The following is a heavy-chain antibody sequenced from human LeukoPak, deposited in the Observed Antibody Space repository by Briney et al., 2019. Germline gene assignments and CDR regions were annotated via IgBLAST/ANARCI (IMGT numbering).Heavy chain of an antibody. D-gene: IGHD5/OR15-5a*01. CDR3: VRGGIRVSGIDAFDI. V-gene: IGHV3-13*01. CDR2: IGIGDDT. J-gene: IGHJ3*02. CDR1: GSTFRDYD. Sequence: GGSLRLSCAASGSTFRDYDMHWVRQTPGRGLEWVSAIGIGDDTHYPDSVKGRFTIPRENAKNSLYLQMSSLRDGDTAMYYCVRGGIRVSGIDAFDIWGHGTMVTVSS.